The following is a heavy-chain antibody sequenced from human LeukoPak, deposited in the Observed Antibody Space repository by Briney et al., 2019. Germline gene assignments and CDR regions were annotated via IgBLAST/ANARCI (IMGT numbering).Heavy chain of an antibody. D-gene: IGHD2/OR15-2a*01. CDR1: EFTFDGYA. V-gene: IGHV3-43*02. Sequence: GGSLRLSCVASEFTFDGYAMHWVRQAPGKGLEWVSLINADGGRTYYADSVNGRFTISRDNSKNSLYLQMNSLRSEDSAVYYCATWAFYHGMDVWGQGTTVIVSS. CDR2: INADGGRT. J-gene: IGHJ6*02. CDR3: ATWAFYHGMDV.